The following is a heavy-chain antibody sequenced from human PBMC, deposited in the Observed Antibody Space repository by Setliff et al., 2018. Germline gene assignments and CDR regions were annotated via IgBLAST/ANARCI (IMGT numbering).Heavy chain of an antibody. CDR1: GFTFNTYA. Sequence: PGGSLSLSCAASGFTFNTYAMSWVRQAPGKGLEWVSTVSVSGDNTYYTDSVKGRFTTSRDNSKNTLSLQMSSLRTEDTAIYFCAGQGPIFGSGLIPGFDQWGQGTMVTVSS. CDR3: AGQGPIFGSGLIPGFDQ. D-gene: IGHD3-3*01. V-gene: IGHV3-23*01. J-gene: IGHJ4*02. CDR2: VSVSGDNT.